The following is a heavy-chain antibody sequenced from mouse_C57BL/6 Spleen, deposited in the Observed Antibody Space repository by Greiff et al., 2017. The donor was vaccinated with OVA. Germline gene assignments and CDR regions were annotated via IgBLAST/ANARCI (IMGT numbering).Heavy chain of an antibody. CDR1: GYTFTNYW. V-gene: IGHV1-63*01. D-gene: IGHD4-1*01. Sequence: VKLQQSGAELVRPGTSVKMSCKASGYTFTNYWIGWAKQRPGHGLEWIGDIYPGGGYTNYNEKFKGKATLTADKSSSTAYMQFSSLTSEDSAIYYCARKTTGPYYFDYWGQGTTLTVSS. CDR2: IYPGGGYT. CDR3: ARKTTGPYYFDY. J-gene: IGHJ2*01.